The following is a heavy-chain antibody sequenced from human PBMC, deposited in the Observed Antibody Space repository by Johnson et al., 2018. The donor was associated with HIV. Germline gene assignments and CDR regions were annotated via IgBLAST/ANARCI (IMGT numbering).Heavy chain of an antibody. V-gene: IGHV3-20*04. J-gene: IGHJ3*02. Sequence: VQLVESGGGLVQPGASLRLSCAASGFTFDGSGMSWVRQAPGKGLEWVSGINWNGGSTGYADPVKGRFTISRDNSKNTVYLQLNSLRAEDTAVYYCARAVGAGGIWGQGTLVTVSS. CDR3: ARAVGAGGI. CDR2: INWNGGST. D-gene: IGHD1-26*01. CDR1: GFTFDGSG.